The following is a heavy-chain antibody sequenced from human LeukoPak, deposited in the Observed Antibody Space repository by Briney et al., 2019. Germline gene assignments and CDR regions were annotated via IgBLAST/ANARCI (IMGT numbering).Heavy chain of an antibody. V-gene: IGHV4-4*07. CDR1: GGSISSYY. CDR2: IYTSGST. CDR3: ASVAPYDY. Sequence: SETLSLTCTVSGGSISSYYWSWIRQPAGKGLEWIGLIYTSGSTNYNPSLKSRVTISVDKSKNRFSLKLNSVTAADTAVYYCASVAPYDYCGQGTLVTVSS. J-gene: IGHJ4*02.